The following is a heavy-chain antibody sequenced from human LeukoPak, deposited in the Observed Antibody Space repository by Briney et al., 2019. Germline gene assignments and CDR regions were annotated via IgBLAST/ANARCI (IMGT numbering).Heavy chain of an antibody. CDR2: IRNKANGYTT. CDR3: GDLGSAGTDH. D-gene: IGHD3-10*01. V-gene: IGHV3-72*01. Sequence: GSLRLSCAASGFTFSPHYMDWVRQSPGQGLEWVGLIRNKANGYTTIYAASVKGRFTISRDDSKNSVYLQMDSLKTEDTAVYYCGDLGSAGTDHWGQGTLVTVPS. J-gene: IGHJ4*02. CDR1: GFTFSPHY.